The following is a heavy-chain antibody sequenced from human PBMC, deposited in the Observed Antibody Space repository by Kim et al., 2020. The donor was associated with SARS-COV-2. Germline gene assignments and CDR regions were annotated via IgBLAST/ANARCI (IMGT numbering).Heavy chain of an antibody. Sequence: ASVKVSCKASGYTFTSYAMHWVRQAPGQRLEWMGWINAGNGNTKYSQKFQGRVTITRDTSASTAYMELSSLRSEDTAVYYCARFTYYDYVWGSYRYGDDAFDIWGQGTMVTVSS. D-gene: IGHD3-16*02. CDR2: INAGNGNT. V-gene: IGHV1-3*01. CDR1: GYTFTSYA. CDR3: ARFTYYDYVWGSYRYGDDAFDI. J-gene: IGHJ3*02.